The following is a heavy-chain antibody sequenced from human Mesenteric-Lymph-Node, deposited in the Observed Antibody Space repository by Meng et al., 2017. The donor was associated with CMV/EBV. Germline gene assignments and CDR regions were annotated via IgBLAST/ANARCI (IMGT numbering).Heavy chain of an antibody. V-gene: IGHV4-59*01. CDR1: GGSFSDYY. D-gene: IGHD3-22*01. CDR3: ARGRLTFYYDSSGYYLDY. CDR2: VYSSGST. Sequence: SETLSLTCTVSGGSFSDYYWTWIRQPPGKGLEWIGYVYSSGSTNYNPSLKSRVTISVDKSKNEFSLRLRSVTAADTAVYYCARGRLTFYYDSSGYYLDYWGQGTLVTVSS. J-gene: IGHJ4*02.